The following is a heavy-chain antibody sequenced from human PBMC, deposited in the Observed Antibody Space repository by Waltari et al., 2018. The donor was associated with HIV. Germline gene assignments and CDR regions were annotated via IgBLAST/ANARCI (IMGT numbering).Heavy chain of an antibody. Sequence: QLVESGGGLVKAGGALRLSCAASGFTFSSYNMNWVRHVPGKGLEWVSTISSRNNNVFDVDSVKGRFTISRDNAKKSLFLQMNSLRGEDTAIYYCARRQAPYWYFDLWGRGTLVTVSS. CDR2: ISSRNNNV. CDR1: GFTFSSYN. V-gene: IGHV3-21*02. CDR3: ARRQAPYWYFDL. J-gene: IGHJ2*01.